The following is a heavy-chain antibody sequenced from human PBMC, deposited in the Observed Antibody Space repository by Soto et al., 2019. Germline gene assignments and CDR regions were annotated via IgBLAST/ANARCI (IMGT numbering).Heavy chain of an antibody. V-gene: IGHV1-69*13. Sequence: SVKISCKASGGTFSSYAISWVRQAPGQGLEWMGGIIPIFGTANYAQKFQGRVTITADESTSTAYMELSSLRSEDTAVYYCASTATYYYGSGRPTPGGMDVWGQGTTVTVSS. D-gene: IGHD3-10*01. CDR3: ASTATYYYGSGRPTPGGMDV. J-gene: IGHJ6*02. CDR2: IIPIFGTA. CDR1: GGTFSSYA.